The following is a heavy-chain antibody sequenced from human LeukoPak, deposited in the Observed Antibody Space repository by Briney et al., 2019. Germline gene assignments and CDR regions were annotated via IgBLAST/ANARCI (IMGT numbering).Heavy chain of an antibody. V-gene: IGHV3-30-3*01. CDR3: ARGQYSTSSFYNHYYMDV. CDR2: ISYDGSNK. Sequence: PGRSLRLSCAASGFTFSSYAMHWVRQAPGKGLEWVAVISYDGSNKYYADSVKGRFTISRDNSKNTLYLQMNSLRAEDTAVYYCARGQYSTSSFYNHYYMDVWGTGTTVTVSS. CDR1: GFTFSSYA. J-gene: IGHJ6*03. D-gene: IGHD6-6*01.